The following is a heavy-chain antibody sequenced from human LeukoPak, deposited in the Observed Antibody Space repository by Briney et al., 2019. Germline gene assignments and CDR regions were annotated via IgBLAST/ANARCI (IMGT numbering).Heavy chain of an antibody. D-gene: IGHD2-15*01. CDR2: ISGSGVST. CDR1: GFTFSSYA. Sequence: PGGSLRLSCAASGFTFSSYAMSWVRQAPGKGLQWVSTISGSGVSTYYAESVKGRFTISRDNSKNTLYVQMDILRAEDTAVYYCAKSDLFSGGRSYFDYWGQGTLVTVSS. J-gene: IGHJ4*02. CDR3: AKSDLFSGGRSYFDY. V-gene: IGHV3-23*01.